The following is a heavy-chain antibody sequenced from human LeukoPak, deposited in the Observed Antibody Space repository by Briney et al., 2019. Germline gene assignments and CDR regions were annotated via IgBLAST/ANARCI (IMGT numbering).Heavy chain of an antibody. Sequence: SETLSLTCTVSGGSIRSYYWSWIRQTPGKGLEWIGYIYYSGSTNYNPPLKSRLTISVDTSKNQFSLKLSSVTAADTAVYYCARSGYSSGWYYFDYWGQGTLVTVSS. V-gene: IGHV4-59*01. D-gene: IGHD6-19*01. CDR2: IYYSGST. CDR1: GGSIRSYY. CDR3: ARSGYSSGWYYFDY. J-gene: IGHJ4*02.